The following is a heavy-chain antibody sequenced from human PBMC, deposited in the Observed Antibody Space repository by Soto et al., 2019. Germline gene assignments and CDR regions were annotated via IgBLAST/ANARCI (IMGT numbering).Heavy chain of an antibody. CDR1: GGSFSGYY. J-gene: IGHJ6*02. V-gene: IGHV4-34*01. CDR3: ARDWASHGMDV. Sequence: LSLTCAVYGGSFSGYYWSWIRQPPGKGLEWIGEINHSGSTNYNPSLKSRLTISVDTSKNQLSLRVRSVTAADTAVYYCARDWASHGMDVWGQGTTVTVSS. CDR2: INHSGST. D-gene: IGHD3-16*01.